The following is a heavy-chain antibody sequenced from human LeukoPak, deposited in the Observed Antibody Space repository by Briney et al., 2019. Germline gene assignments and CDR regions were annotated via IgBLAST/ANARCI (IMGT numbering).Heavy chain of an antibody. Sequence: GASVKVSCKASGYTFTDYYMHWVRQAPGQGLEWMGWINPNSGGTNYAQKFQGRVTMTRDTSISTAYMELSRLRSADTAVYYCARDRSSSFPYYFDYWGQGILVTVSS. D-gene: IGHD6-13*01. J-gene: IGHJ4*02. CDR2: INPNSGGT. CDR3: ARDRSSSFPYYFDY. CDR1: GYTFTDYY. V-gene: IGHV1-2*02.